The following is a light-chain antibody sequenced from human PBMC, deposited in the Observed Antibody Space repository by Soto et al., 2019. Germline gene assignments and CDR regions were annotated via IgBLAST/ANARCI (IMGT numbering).Light chain of an antibody. CDR1: SSDIGAYNY. CDR3: FSHRSGDSHV. Sequence: QSVLTQPASVSGTPGQSMTISCTGTSSDIGAYNYFSCYQQYPGKALKLMIYGVTNRPSGVSNRFSGSKTSNTASLTISGLQAEDEADYYCFSHRSGDSHVFGTGTKVTVL. J-gene: IGLJ1*01. CDR2: GVT. V-gene: IGLV2-14*01.